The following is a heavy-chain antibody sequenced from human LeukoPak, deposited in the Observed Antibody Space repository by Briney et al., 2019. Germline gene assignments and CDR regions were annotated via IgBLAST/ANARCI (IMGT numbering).Heavy chain of an antibody. D-gene: IGHD3-22*01. CDR2: IYTSGST. V-gene: IGHV4-4*07. J-gene: IGHJ4*02. Sequence: SETLSLTCTVSGGSISSYYWSWIRQPAGKGLEWIGRIYTSGSTNYNPSLKSRVTISVDTSKNQFSLKLSSVTAADTAVYYCARGALDYYDSSGRCFYDYWGQGTLVTVSS. CDR1: GGSISSYY. CDR3: ARGALDYYDSSGRCFYDY.